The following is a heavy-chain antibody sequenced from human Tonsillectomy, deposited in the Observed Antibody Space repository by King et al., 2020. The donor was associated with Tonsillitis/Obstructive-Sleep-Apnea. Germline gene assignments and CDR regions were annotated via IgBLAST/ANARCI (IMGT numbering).Heavy chain of an antibody. V-gene: IGHV2-5*01. J-gene: IGHJ4*02. CDR1: GFSLSTSGVG. CDR2: IYWNDDK. D-gene: IGHD3-3*01. CDR3: AHRNDFWSGWSFDY. Sequence: TLQESGPTLVKPTQTLTLTCTFSGFSLSTSGVGVGWIRQPPGKALEWLALIYWNDDKRYSPSLKSRLTITKDTSKNQVVLTMTNVDPVDTATYYCAHRNDFWSGWSFDYWGQGTLITVSS.